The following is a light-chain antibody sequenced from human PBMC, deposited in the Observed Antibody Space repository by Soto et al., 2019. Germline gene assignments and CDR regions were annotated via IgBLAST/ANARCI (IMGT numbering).Light chain of an antibody. J-gene: IGLJ2*01. V-gene: IGLV2-14*03. CDR1: SSDVGGYDY. Sequence: QSVLTQPASVSGSPGQSITISCTGTSSDVGGYDYVSWYQQHPGKAPKVLIYDVTHRPSGVSNRFSGSKSGNTASLTISGLQSEDEAHYYCSSYRSSIPLVVFGGGTKVTVL. CDR3: SSYRSSIPLVV. CDR2: DVT.